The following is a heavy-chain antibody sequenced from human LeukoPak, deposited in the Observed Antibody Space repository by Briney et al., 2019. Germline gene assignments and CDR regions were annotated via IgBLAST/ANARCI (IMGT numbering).Heavy chain of an antibody. CDR3: TTDEWGLHFDY. V-gene: IGHV3-15*01. CDR2: IKSKTDGGTT. D-gene: IGHD1-26*01. CDR1: GFTFSNAW. Sequence: GGSLRLSCAASGFTFSNAWMSWVRQAPGKGLEWVGRIKSKTDGGTTDYAAPVKGRFTIPRDDSKNTLYLQMNSLKTEDTAVYYCTTDEWGLHFDYWGQGTLVTVSS. J-gene: IGHJ4*02.